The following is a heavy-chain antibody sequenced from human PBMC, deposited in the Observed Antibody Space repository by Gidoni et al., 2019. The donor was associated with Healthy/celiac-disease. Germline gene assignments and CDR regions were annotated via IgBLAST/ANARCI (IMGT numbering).Heavy chain of an antibody. CDR2: INAGNGNT. CDR3: ARAYYFDSSGSG. V-gene: IGHV1-3*01. J-gene: IGHJ4*02. D-gene: IGHD3-22*01. CDR1: GYTFTTYA. Sequence: QVQLVQSGAEVKKPGASVKVSCKASGYTFTTYAMHWVRQAPGQRLEWMGWINAGNGNTKYSQKFQGRVTITRDTSASTAYMELRSLRFEDTAVYYCARAYYFDSSGSGWGQGTLVTVSS.